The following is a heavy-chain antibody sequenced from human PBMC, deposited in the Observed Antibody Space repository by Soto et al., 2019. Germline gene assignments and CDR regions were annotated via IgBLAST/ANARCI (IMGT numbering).Heavy chain of an antibody. CDR1: GYTFTNND. J-gene: IGHJ4*02. Sequence: GASVKVSCKASGYTFTNNDVCWVRQTPGQGLEWMGWISPYSGKTNYARKFQGRVTMTTDTSTSTAYMEVRSLTSDDTAVYYCASEGLLLLPAYRGQGTLVTVSS. CDR3: ASEGLLLLPAY. D-gene: IGHD3-22*01. V-gene: IGHV1-18*01. CDR2: ISPYSGKT.